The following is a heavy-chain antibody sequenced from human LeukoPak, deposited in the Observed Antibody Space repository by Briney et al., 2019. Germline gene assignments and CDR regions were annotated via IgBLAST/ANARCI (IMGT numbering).Heavy chain of an antibody. CDR3: AKHQPGQRVVDY. V-gene: IGHV3-30*18. J-gene: IGHJ4*02. CDR1: GFTLSPYV. CDR2: ISYDGGNE. Sequence: GGSLRLSCAASGFTLSPYVMHWVRQAPGKGLEWMSAISYDGGNEYYADSVKGRFTISRDNSKNTVYLQMNSLRAEDTAMYYCAKHQPGQRVVDYWGQGTLVTVSS. D-gene: IGHD2-8*02.